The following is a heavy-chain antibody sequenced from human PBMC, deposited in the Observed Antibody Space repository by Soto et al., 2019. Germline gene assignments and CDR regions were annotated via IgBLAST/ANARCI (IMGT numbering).Heavy chain of an antibody. J-gene: IGHJ3*02. D-gene: IGHD1-7*01. CDR1: GYTFTGYY. Sequence: ASVKVSCKASGYTFTGYYMHWVRQAPGQGLEWMGWINPNSGGTNYAQKFQGWVTMTRDTSISTAYMELSRLRSDDTAVYYCARVSGDWNYAFDIWGQGTMVTVSS. CDR3: ARVSGDWNYAFDI. V-gene: IGHV1-2*04. CDR2: INPNSGGT.